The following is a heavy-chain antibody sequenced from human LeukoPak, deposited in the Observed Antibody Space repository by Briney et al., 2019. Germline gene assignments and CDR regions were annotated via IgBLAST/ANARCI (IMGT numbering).Heavy chain of an antibody. V-gene: IGHV3-23*01. J-gene: IGHJ4*02. D-gene: IGHD3-10*01. CDR3: AKGSRGNADFDS. CDR2: MTITGDGA. CDR1: GFTFGSYA. Sequence: GGSLRLSCATSGFTFGSYAMSWVRQAPGRGLEWVSGMTITGDGAYYADSVKGRFTISRDKSKNTLYLQMNSLRAEDTAVYYCAKGSRGNADFDSWRQGTLVTVSS.